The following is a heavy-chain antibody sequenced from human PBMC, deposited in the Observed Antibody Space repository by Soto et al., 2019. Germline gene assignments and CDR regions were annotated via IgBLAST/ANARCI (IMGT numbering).Heavy chain of an antibody. V-gene: IGHV4-39*01. CDR1: GGSISSSSYY. CDR2: IYYSGST. D-gene: IGHD2-2*01. Sequence: LSLTCTVSGGSISSSSYYWGWIRQPPGKGLEWIGSIYYSGSTYYNPSLKSRVTISVDTSKNQFSLKLSSVTAADTAVYYCARIERKLGYCSSTSCRYYYYGMDVWGQGTTVTVSS. CDR3: ARIERKLGYCSSTSCRYYYYGMDV. J-gene: IGHJ6*02.